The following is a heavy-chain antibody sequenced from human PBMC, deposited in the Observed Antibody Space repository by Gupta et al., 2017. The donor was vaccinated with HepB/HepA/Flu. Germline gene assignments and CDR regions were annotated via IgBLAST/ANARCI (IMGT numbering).Heavy chain of an antibody. Sequence: EVQLLESGGGLVQPGGSLRLSCAASGLTFTMYAIPWVPQAPGKGLEWVSDISVSGDSTHYADSVKGRFTISRDNSKNTLYLQMNSLRAEDTAVYYCANFWSGYYTGIYYFDYWGQGTLVTVSS. CDR2: ISVSGDST. V-gene: IGHV3-23*01. CDR1: GLTFTMYA. J-gene: IGHJ4*02. CDR3: ANFWSGYYTGIYYFDY. D-gene: IGHD3-3*01.